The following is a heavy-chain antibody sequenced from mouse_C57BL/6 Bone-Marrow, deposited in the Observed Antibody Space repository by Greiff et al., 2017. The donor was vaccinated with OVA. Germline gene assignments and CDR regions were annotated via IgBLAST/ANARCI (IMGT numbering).Heavy chain of an antibody. J-gene: IGHJ3*01. CDR3: ARHDAWFAY. CDR2: ISNLAYSI. CDR1: GFTFSDYG. D-gene: IGHD2-3*01. Sequence: EVMLVESGGGLVQPGGSLKLSCAASGFTFSDYGMAWVRQAPRKGPEWVAFISNLAYSIYYADTVTGRFTISRENAKNTLYLEMSSLRSEDTAMYYCARHDAWFAYWGQGTLVTVSA. V-gene: IGHV5-15*01.